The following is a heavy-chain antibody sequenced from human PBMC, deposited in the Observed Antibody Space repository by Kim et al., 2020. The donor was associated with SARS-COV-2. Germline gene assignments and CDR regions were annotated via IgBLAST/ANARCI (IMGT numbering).Heavy chain of an antibody. CDR3: AKDQGGFYYGSGSYNGMDV. Sequence: GGSLRPSCAASGYSFRDHGMHWVRQAPGKGLEWVAGILHDGSNEYYADSVKGRFTISRDNSKNTLYLQMNSLRAEDTAVYYCAKDQGGFYYGSGSYNGMDVWGQGTTVTVSS. CDR2: ILHDGSNE. J-gene: IGHJ6*02. V-gene: IGHV3-30*18. D-gene: IGHD3-10*01. CDR1: GYSFRDHG.